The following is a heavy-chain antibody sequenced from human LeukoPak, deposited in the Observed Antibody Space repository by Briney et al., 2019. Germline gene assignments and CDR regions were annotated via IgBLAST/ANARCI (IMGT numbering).Heavy chain of an antibody. D-gene: IGHD6-19*01. CDR3: AKDSATSGWSGGFHF. J-gene: IGHJ4*02. CDR2: ISGSGTFT. CDR1: GFTFSNYA. Sequence: GGSLRLSCAASGFTFSNYAMNWVRQAPGKGLEWVSAISGSGTFTHYADSVKSRFTISRDNSKNTLYLQMNSLRAEDTAVYYCAKDSATSGWSGGFHFWGQGTLVTVSS. V-gene: IGHV3-23*01.